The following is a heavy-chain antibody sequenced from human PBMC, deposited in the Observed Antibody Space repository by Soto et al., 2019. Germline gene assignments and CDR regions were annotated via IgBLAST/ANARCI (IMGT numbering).Heavy chain of an antibody. V-gene: IGHV3-23*01. D-gene: IGHD3-16*01. CDR1: GFTFSTYA. J-gene: IGHJ1*01. CDR3: PKDRPRRTFRYFFAY. CDR2: VSASGLNT. Sequence: PGGSLRLSCAASGFTFSTYAMAWVRQAPGKGLEWVSGVSASGLNTDYADPVKGRFYISRDNSKNTVSLHMNSLRAEDTALYYFPKDRPRRTFRYFFAYWGQRTPVPVSP.